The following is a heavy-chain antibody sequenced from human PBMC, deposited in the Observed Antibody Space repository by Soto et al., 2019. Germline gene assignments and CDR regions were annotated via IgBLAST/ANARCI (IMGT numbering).Heavy chain of an antibody. CDR3: ARDLVGGRGVGYYYGMDV. CDR1: GYTFTGYY. J-gene: IGHJ6*02. CDR2: INPNSGGT. D-gene: IGHD3-10*01. Sequence: ASVKVSCKASGYTFTGYYMHWVRQAPGQGHEWMGWINPNSGGTNYAQKFQGWVTMTRDTSISTAYMELSRLRSDDTAVYYCARDLVGGRGVGYYYGMDVWGQGTTVTVS. V-gene: IGHV1-2*04.